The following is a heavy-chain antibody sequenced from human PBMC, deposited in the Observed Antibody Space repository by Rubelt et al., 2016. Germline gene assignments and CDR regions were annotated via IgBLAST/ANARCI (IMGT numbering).Heavy chain of an antibody. D-gene: IGHD3-3*01. V-gene: IGHV3-30*04. CDR3: ARDSGLRFLEWLLGY. J-gene: IGHJ4*02. CDR2: VRFDGTRT. Sequence: QAPGKGLEWVAVVRFDGTRTYYADSVKGRFTISRDNSKNTLYLQMNSLRAEDTAVYYCARDSGLRFLEWLLGYWGQGTLVTVSS.